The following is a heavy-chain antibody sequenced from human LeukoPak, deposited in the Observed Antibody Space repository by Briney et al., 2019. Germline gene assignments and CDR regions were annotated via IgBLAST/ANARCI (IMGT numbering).Heavy chain of an antibody. CDR1: GYTFTGYY. D-gene: IGHD3-22*01. V-gene: IGHV1-2*02. CDR3: ARGGPPYYYDSSGYGFDY. CDR2: INPNTGDT. J-gene: IGHJ4*02. Sequence: GASVKVSCKASGYTFTGYYIHWVRQAPGQGLEWMGWINPNTGDTKYAQKFQGRVTMTRDTSINTVYMELSRLRSDDTAVYYCARGGPPYYYDSSGYGFDYWGQGTLVTVSS.